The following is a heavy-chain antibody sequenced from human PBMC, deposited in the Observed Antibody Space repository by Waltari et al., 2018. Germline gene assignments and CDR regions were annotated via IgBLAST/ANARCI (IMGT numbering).Heavy chain of an antibody. Sequence: EVQLVQSGAEVKKPGESLKISCKGSGYSFTSYWIGWVAQLPGKGPEGMGIIYPGDSDTRYSPSFQGQVTISADKSISTAYLQWSSLKASDTAMYYCARGPDPSTSYYYDSSAGSGYFQHWGQGTLVTVSS. V-gene: IGHV5-51*03. CDR3: ARGPDPSTSYYYDSSAGSGYFQH. J-gene: IGHJ1*01. D-gene: IGHD3-22*01. CDR2: IYPGDSDT. CDR1: GYSFTSYW.